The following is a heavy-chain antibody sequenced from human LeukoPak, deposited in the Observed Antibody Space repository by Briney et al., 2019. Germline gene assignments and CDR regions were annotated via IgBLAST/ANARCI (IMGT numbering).Heavy chain of an antibody. Sequence: GGSLRLSCAASGFTFDDYGMSWVRQAPGKGLEWVSAISGSGGSTYYADSVKGRFTISRDNSKDTLYLQMNSLRAEDTAVYYCAKDLEWLPHNWFDPWGQGTLVTVSS. CDR3: AKDLEWLPHNWFDP. J-gene: IGHJ5*02. CDR1: GFTFDDYG. D-gene: IGHD3-3*01. CDR2: ISGSGGST. V-gene: IGHV3-23*01.